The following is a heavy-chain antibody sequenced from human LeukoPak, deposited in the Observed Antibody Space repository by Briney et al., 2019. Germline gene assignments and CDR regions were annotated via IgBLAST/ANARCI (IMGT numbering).Heavy chain of an antibody. J-gene: IGHJ4*02. CDR1: GDYITTTNYY. D-gene: IGHD3-9*01. CDR3: ARRSRLYKHETTGYHDS. Sequence: SETLSLTCNVSGDYITTTNYYWAWIRQPPGKGLEWIASVFYSGTTYYNPSLKSRVLISMDTSTKQVSLRLTSVTATDTAIYYCARRSRLYKHETTGYHDSWGQGTLVIVSS. CDR2: VFYSGTT. V-gene: IGHV4-39*01.